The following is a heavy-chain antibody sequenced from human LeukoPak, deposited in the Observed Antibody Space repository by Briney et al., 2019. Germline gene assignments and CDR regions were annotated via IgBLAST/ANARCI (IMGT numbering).Heavy chain of an antibody. CDR1: GFTFSSYA. V-gene: IGHV3-23*01. Sequence: GGSLRLSCAASGFTFSSYAMNWVRQAPGKGLEWVSAISGSGGSTYYADSVKDRFTISRDNSKNTLYLQMNSLRAEDTAVYYCAKDTSIGRYCTNGVCSPFDYWGQGTLVTVSS. D-gene: IGHD2-8*01. CDR3: AKDTSIGRYCTNGVCSPFDY. J-gene: IGHJ4*02. CDR2: ISGSGGST.